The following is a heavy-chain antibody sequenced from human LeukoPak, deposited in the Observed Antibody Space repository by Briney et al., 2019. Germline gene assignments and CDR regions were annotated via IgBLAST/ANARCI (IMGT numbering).Heavy chain of an antibody. V-gene: IGHV3-9*01. Sequence: GRSLRLSCAASGFTFDDYAMHWVRQAPGKGLEWVSGISWNSGSIGYADSVKGRFTISRDNAKNSLYLQMNSLRAEDTAVYYCARDRYPSVAVPTRAFDIWGQGTMVTVSS. J-gene: IGHJ3*02. CDR1: GFTFDDYA. CDR3: ARDRYPSVAVPTRAFDI. CDR2: ISWNSGSI. D-gene: IGHD6-19*01.